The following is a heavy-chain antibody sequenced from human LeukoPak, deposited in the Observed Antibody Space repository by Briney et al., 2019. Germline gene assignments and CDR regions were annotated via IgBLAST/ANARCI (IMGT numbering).Heavy chain of an antibody. J-gene: IGHJ1*01. CDR3: AGAGEIFGVVTYFQH. CDR2: IYYSGST. CDR1: GGSISSYY. V-gene: IGHV4-59*01. Sequence: SETLSLTCTVSGGSISSYYWSWIRQPPGKGLEWIGYIYYSGSTNYNPPLKSRVTISVDTSKNQFSLKLSSVTAADTAVYYCAGAGEIFGVVTYFQHWGQGTLVTVSS. D-gene: IGHD3-3*01.